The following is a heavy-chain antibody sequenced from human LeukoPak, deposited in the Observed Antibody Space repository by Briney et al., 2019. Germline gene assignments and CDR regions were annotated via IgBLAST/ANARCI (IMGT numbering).Heavy chain of an antibody. CDR3: AKDPVQLWSPLFDY. CDR1: GFTFSSYA. D-gene: IGHD5-18*01. V-gene: IGHV3-23*01. J-gene: IGHJ4*02. Sequence: GGSLRLSCAASGFTFSSYAMSWVRQAPGKGLEWVSAISGSGGSTYYADSVKGRFTISRDNSKNTLHLQMNSLRAEDTAVYYCAKDPVQLWSPLFDYWGQGTLVTVSS. CDR2: ISGSGGST.